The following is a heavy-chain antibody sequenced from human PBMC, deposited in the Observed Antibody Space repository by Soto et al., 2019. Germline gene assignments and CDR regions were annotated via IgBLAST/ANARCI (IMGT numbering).Heavy chain of an antibody. D-gene: IGHD2-8*01. J-gene: IGHJ6*02. V-gene: IGHV1-18*01. CDR2: VSGYNGDT. CDR1: GYTFSRYG. Sequence: QGQLVQSGPEVKKPGASVKVSCTASGYTFSRYGISWVRQAPGQGLEWMGWVSGYNGDTKYAQKVQGRVTMTIDTSTYTAYMELRSLTSDDTAIYYCAKNGQPPYYYYGMDVWGQGTTVTVSS. CDR3: AKNGQPPYYYYGMDV.